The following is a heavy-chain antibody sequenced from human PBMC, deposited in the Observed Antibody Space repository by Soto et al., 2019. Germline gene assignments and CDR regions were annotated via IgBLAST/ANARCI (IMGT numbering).Heavy chain of an antibody. Sequence: GGSLRLSCAASGFTFSSYGMHWVRRAPGKGLEWVAVISYDGSNKYYADSVKGRFTISTDNSKNTLYLQMNSLRAEDTAVYYCAKDSKHHPCRSTSCYEVRPWARLDHWGQGA. CDR1: GFTFSSYG. CDR3: AKDSKHHPCRSTSCYEVRPWARLDH. CDR2: ISYDGSNK. J-gene: IGHJ5*02. D-gene: IGHD2-2*01. V-gene: IGHV3-30*18.